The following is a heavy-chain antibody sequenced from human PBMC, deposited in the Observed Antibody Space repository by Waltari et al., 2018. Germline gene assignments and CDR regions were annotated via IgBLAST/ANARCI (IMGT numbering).Heavy chain of an antibody. CDR3: ASWTAAPLAYYFDY. D-gene: IGHD6-13*01. CDR2: IYYSGST. J-gene: IGHJ4*02. Sequence: QVQLQASGPGLVKPSQTLSLTCTVSGGSIRSGGYYWSWIRQHPGKGLEWIGYIYYSGSTYYNSSLKSRVTISVDTSKNQFSLKLSSVTAADTAVYYCASWTAAPLAYYFDYWGQGTLVTVSS. V-gene: IGHV4-31*03. CDR1: GGSIRSGGYY.